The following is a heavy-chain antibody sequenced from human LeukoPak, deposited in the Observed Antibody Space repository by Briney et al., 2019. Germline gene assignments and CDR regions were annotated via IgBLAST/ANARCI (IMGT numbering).Heavy chain of an antibody. Sequence: GGSLRLFCAASGFTFSSYAMIWVREAPARGLEGGSSLRGNGDTFYAESVKGRFTLSRDESRNTVYLQLNKLRVEDTAVYYCAKASWVSSADAVLWGQGTVVTVSS. CDR1: GFTFSSYA. CDR2: LRGNGDT. CDR3: AKASWVSSADAVL. V-gene: IGHV3-23*01. J-gene: IGHJ4*02. D-gene: IGHD3-16*01.